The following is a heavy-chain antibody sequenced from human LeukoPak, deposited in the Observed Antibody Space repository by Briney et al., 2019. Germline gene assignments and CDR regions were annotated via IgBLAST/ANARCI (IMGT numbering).Heavy chain of an antibody. V-gene: IGHV3-23*01. CDR3: AKVAIPYYYDSGGDSYYFDH. D-gene: IGHD3-22*01. Sequence: PGRSLRLSCAASGFTFSSYPMHWVRQAPGKGLEWVSAISGSGGSTYYADSVKGRFTISRDNSKNTLYLQMNSLRGEDTAVYYCAKVAIPYYYDSGGDSYYFDHWGQGTLVTVSS. CDR1: GFTFSSYP. CDR2: ISGSGGST. J-gene: IGHJ4*02.